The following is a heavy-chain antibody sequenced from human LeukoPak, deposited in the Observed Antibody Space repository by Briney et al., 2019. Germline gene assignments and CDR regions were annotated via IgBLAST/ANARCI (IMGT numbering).Heavy chain of an antibody. CDR2: IRYDGSNK. V-gene: IGHV3-30*02. D-gene: IGHD1-1*01. J-gene: IGHJ4*02. Sequence: PGGSLRLSCAASGFTFSSYGMHWVRQAPGKGLEWVAFIRYDGSNKYYADSVKGRFTISRDNSKNTLYLQMNSLRAEDTAVYYCASAAVNWNLFDYWGQGTLVTVSS. CDR1: GFTFSSYG. CDR3: ASAAVNWNLFDY.